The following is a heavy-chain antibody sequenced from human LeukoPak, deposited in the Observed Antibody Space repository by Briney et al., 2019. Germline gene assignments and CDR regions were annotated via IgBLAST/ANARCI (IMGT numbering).Heavy chain of an antibody. CDR3: VREARERGGFDY. J-gene: IGHJ4*02. CDR2: ISYDGSNK. Sequence: PRGSLRLSCATSGFTFSSLHWVRQAPGKGLEWVAVISYDGSNKYYADSVKGRFTISRDNSKNTLYLQMNSLRAEDTAVYYCVREARERGGFDYWGQGTLVTVSS. CDR1: GFTFSS. D-gene: IGHD5-24*01. V-gene: IGHV3-30-3*01.